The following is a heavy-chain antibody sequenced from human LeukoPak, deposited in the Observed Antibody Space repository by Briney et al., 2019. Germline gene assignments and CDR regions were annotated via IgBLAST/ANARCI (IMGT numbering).Heavy chain of an antibody. CDR1: GVTFSSYS. CDR2: ISSSSSNI. Sequence: GGSLRLSCAASGVTFSSYSMNWVRQAPGKGLEWVSYISSSSSNIHYADSVKGRFTISRDNSENTLYLQMNSLRLDDTAVYYCAKDVRGYRRPLDYWGQGTLVTVSS. D-gene: IGHD5-18*01. CDR3: AKDVRGYRRPLDY. J-gene: IGHJ4*02. V-gene: IGHV3-48*01.